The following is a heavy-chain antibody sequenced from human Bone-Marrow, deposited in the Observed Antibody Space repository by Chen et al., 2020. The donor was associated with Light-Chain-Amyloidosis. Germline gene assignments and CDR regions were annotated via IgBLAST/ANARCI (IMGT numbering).Heavy chain of an antibody. Sequence: EVPLEQSGPEVKKPGESLKISCKVSGYTFPNYWIGWVRQMPGKGLEWMGVIYPDDSDARYSPSFEGQVTISADKSITTAYLQWRSLKASDTAMYYCARRRDGYNFDYWGQGTLVTVSS. D-gene: IGHD5-12*01. J-gene: IGHJ4*02. V-gene: IGHV5-51*01. CDR1: GYTFPNYW. CDR3: ARRRDGYNFDY. CDR2: IYPDDSDA.